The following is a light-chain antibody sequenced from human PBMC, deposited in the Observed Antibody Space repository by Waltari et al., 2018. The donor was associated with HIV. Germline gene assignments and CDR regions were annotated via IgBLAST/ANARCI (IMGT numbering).Light chain of an antibody. CDR3: SSYAGSNNLL. J-gene: IGLJ2*01. CDR2: EVS. Sequence: QSALTQPPSASGSPGQSVTISCTGTSSDVGGYNYVSWYQQHPGKAPKLMFYEVSKLPSGVPDRFSGSKSGNTASLTVSGLQAEDEADYYCSSYAGSNNLLFGGGTKLTVL. V-gene: IGLV2-8*01. CDR1: SSDVGGYNY.